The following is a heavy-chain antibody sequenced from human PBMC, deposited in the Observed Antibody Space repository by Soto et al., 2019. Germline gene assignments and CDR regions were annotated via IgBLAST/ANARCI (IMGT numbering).Heavy chain of an antibody. CDR1: GGTFRNYP. CDR3: ARVLEFRDGYISHFDY. Sequence: SVKVSCKASGGTFRNYPFNWVQQAPGQGLQWMGGIIPIVGVPNYAREFQGRVTITADESTTTVYMEMSSLRSDDTAVYYCARVLEFRDGYISHFDYWGQGTLVTVSS. V-gene: IGHV1-69*10. D-gene: IGHD5-12*01. CDR2: IIPIVGVP. J-gene: IGHJ4*02.